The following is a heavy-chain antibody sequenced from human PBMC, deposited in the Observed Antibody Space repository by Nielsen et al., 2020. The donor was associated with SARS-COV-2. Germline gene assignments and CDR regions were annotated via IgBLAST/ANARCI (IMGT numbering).Heavy chain of an antibody. J-gene: IGHJ2*01. Sequence: SETLSLTCAVYIGSFSGHYWTWIRQPPGKGVEWIGEINHSGGTNYTPSLKSRVSISVDPSKSQFSLKLSSVTAADTAVYFCARRNRLASPGAHFDLWGRGTLVTVSS. CDR3: ARRNRLASPGAHFDL. V-gene: IGHV4-34*01. CDR2: INHSGGT. CDR1: IGSFSGHY. D-gene: IGHD2-2*01.